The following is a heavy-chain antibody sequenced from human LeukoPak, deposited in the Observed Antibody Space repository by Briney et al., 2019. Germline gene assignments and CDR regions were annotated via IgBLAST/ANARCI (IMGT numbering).Heavy chain of an antibody. D-gene: IGHD3-9*01. CDR2: ISGSGGST. Sequence: GGSLRLSCAASGFTFSSYAMSWVRQAPGKGLEWVSAISGSGGSTYYADSVKGRFTIPRDNSKNTLYLQMNSLRAEDTAVYYCAKDGGDYHYDILTGYLDCWGQGTLVTVSS. CDR1: GFTFSSYA. V-gene: IGHV3-23*01. CDR3: AKDGGDYHYDILTGYLDC. J-gene: IGHJ4*02.